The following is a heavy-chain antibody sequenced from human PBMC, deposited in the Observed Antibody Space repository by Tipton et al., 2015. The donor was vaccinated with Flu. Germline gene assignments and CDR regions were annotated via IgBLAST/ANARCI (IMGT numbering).Heavy chain of an antibody. CDR2: IHHSGTT. Sequence: TLSLTCAVSGGSISSNNWWSWVRQPPGRGLEWIGEIHHSGTTDYEPSLKSRVTISVDKSKNQFSLKLNSVTAADTAVYYCTSNRVSGSYFDSWGQGTLVTVSS. CDR3: TSNRVSGSYFDS. CDR1: GGSISSNNW. J-gene: IGHJ4*02. V-gene: IGHV4-4*02. D-gene: IGHD1-26*01.